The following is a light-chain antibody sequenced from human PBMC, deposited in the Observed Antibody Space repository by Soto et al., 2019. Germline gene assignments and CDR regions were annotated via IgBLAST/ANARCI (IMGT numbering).Light chain of an antibody. Sequence: EIVLTQSPATLSLSPGERATLSCRASQSVSSYLAWYQQKPGQAPRLLIYGASTRAAGIPDRFSGSGSGTDFTLTITRLEPEDSAVYFCQQYTGPPTTFGQGTRLE. J-gene: IGKJ5*01. CDR1: QSVSSY. V-gene: IGKV3-11*01. CDR2: GAS. CDR3: QQYTGPPTT.